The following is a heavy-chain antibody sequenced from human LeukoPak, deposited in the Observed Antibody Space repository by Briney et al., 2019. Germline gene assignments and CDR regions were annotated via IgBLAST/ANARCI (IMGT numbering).Heavy chain of an antibody. Sequence: GGSLRLSCAASGFTLSSYWMSWVRQAPGKGLEWVANIKQDGSEKYYVDSVKGRFTISRDNSKNSLYLQMNSLRAEDTALYYCAKAGFGSRDYYYYYYMDVWGKGTTVTVSS. CDR1: GFTLSSYW. D-gene: IGHD6-13*01. CDR2: IKQDGSEK. CDR3: AKAGFGSRDYYYYYYMDV. V-gene: IGHV3-7*03. J-gene: IGHJ6*03.